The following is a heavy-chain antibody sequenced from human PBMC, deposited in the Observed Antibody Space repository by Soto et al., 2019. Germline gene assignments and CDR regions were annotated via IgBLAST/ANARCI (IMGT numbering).Heavy chain of an antibody. CDR1: GLTFNKAW. J-gene: IGHJ4*01. CDR2: IKSKTDGGTT. CDR3: STDLEVHTAPEGGH. D-gene: IGHD1-1*01. Sequence: EVQLVESGGGFIKPGGSLRLSCATSGLTFNKAWMNWVRQAPGKGLEWVGRIKSKTDGGTTDYAAPVKGRFTISREESKGTLYLQMDSLKTDDTAVYSCSTDLEVHTAPEGGHWGHGTLVTVSS. V-gene: IGHV3-15*07.